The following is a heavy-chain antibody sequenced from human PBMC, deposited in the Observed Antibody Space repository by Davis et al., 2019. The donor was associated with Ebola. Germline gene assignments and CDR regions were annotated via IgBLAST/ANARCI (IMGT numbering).Heavy chain of an antibody. CDR1: GGSISSYD. CDR2: IYNTRTT. CDR3: ASGYSGFKTFDY. J-gene: IGHJ4*02. Sequence: SETLSLTCTVSGGSISSYDWSWIRQPPGKGLEWIGYIYNTRTTNYNPSLKSRVTISVDTSKNQLSLKLSYVTAADTAVYFCASGYSGFKTFDYWGQGTLVTVSS. D-gene: IGHD5-12*01. V-gene: IGHV4-59*01.